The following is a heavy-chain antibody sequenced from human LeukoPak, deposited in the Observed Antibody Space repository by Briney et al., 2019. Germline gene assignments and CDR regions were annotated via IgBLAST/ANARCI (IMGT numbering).Heavy chain of an antibody. V-gene: IGHV4-30-4*01. CDR3: ARESIYYGSGSSFVRGWFDP. D-gene: IGHD3-10*01. Sequence: PSEALSLTCTVSGGSISSVDYYWSWIRQPPGKGLEWIGSIYYSGSTYYNPSLKSRVTISTDTSKNQFSLKLTSVTAADSAVYYSARESIYYGSGSSFVRGWFDPWGQGTLVSVSS. CDR2: IYYSGST. CDR1: GGSISSVDYY. J-gene: IGHJ5*02.